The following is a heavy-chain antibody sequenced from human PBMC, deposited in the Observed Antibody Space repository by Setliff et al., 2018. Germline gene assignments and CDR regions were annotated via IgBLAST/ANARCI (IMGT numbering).Heavy chain of an antibody. J-gene: IGHJ4*02. CDR1: GYTLTELS. Sequence: GASVKVSCKVSGYTLTELSMHWVRQAPGKGLEWMGGFDPEDGETIYAQKFQGRVTMTEDTSTDTAYMELSSLRSEDTAVYYCAPLTRRYGSGSYSQFDYWGQGTLVTVSS. D-gene: IGHD3-10*01. CDR3: APLTRRYGSGSYSQFDY. CDR2: FDPEDGET. V-gene: IGHV1-24*01.